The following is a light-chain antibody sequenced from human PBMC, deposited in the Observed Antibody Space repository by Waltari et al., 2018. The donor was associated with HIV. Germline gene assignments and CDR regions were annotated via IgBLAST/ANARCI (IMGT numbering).Light chain of an antibody. V-gene: IGLV7-46*01. Sequence: QAVVTQEPSLTVSPGGTVTLTCGSSTGAVTSGHYPYWFQQKPGQAPRTLGYDTSNKHSGTPARFSGSRLGGKAALALSGAQPEDGAEYYCLLSCGGARRVVFGGRTKLTVL. J-gene: IGLJ2*01. CDR3: LLSCGGARRVV. CDR2: DTS. CDR1: TGAVTSGHY.